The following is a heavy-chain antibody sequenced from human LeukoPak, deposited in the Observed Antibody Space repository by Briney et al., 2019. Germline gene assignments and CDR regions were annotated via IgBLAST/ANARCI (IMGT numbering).Heavy chain of an antibody. CDR1: GYSISTDYY. Sequence: SETLSLTCAVSGYSISTDYYWGWIRQPPGKGLEWIGSIYHSGSAYYNPSLESRVTISIDTSKNQFSLKLSSVTAADTAVYYCARRPYYCYYMDVWGTGTTVTVSS. CDR3: ARRPYYCYYMDV. V-gene: IGHV4-38-2*01. J-gene: IGHJ6*03. CDR2: IYHSGSA.